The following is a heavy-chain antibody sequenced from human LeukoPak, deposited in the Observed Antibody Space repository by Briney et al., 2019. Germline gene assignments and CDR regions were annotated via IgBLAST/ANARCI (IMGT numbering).Heavy chain of an antibody. CDR3: ARGSYNSGWVGRDGMDV. D-gene: IGHD6-19*01. Sequence: SETLSLTCTVYGGSFSGYFWTWIRQPPGKGLEWIGEISHSGSASHNPSLKSRVTVSVDRSKNDFSLNLTSVTAADTAVYYCARGSYNSGWVGRDGMDVWGQGITVTVSS. V-gene: IGHV4-34*01. CDR2: ISHSGSA. J-gene: IGHJ6*02. CDR1: GGSFSGYF.